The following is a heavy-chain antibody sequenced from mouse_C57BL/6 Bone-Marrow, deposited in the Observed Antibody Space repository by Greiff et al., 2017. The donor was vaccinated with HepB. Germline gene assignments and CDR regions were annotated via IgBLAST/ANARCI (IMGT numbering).Heavy chain of an antibody. CDR3: ASLYGNYEEFAY. CDR1: GFTFSDYY. Sequence: EVQRVESGGGLVQPGGSLKLSCAASGFTFSDYYMYWVRQTPEKRLEWVAYISNGGGSTYYPDTVKGRFTISRDNAKNTLYLQRSRLKSEDTAMYYCASLYGNYEEFAYWGQGTLVTVSA. D-gene: IGHD2-1*01. V-gene: IGHV5-12*01. CDR2: ISNGGGST. J-gene: IGHJ3*01.